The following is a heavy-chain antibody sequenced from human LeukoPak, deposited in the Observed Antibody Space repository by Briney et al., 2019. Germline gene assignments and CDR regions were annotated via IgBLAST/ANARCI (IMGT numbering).Heavy chain of an antibody. CDR1: QFTFSSFN. D-gene: IGHD1-1*01. CDR2: IDSSSSI. Sequence: HAGGSLKLSCADSQFTFSSFNMNWVRQPPGKGLEWISYIDSSSSIFYADSVKGRFTISRDNARNSLYLQMDSLRAEDTAVYYCARDGYNWDGYGWFDPWGQGSLVTVSS. V-gene: IGHV3-48*01. J-gene: IGHJ5*02. CDR3: ARDGYNWDGYGWFDP.